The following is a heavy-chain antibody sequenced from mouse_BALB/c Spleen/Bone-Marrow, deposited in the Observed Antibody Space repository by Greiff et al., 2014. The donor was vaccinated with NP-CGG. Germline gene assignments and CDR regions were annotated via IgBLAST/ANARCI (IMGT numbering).Heavy chain of an antibody. CDR2: INPSNGGT. CDR3: TRLPH. D-gene: IGHD6-1*01. CDR1: GYTFTSYY. Sequence: QVQLKESGAELVKPGASVKLSCKASGYTFTSYYMYWVKQRPGQGLEWIGEINPSNGGTNFNEKFKSRATLTVDKSSSTAYMQLSSLTSEDSAVYYCTRLPHWGQGTSAPVPS. V-gene: IGHV1S81*02. J-gene: IGHJ4*01.